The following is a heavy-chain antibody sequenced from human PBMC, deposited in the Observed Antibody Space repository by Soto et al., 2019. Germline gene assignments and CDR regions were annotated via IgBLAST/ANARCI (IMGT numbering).Heavy chain of an antibody. CDR2: ISFDGNYK. V-gene: IGHV3-30*03. CDR1: GLTFSSYG. Sequence: PGGSLRLSCVGSGLTFSSYGMHWVRQAPGKGLEWLAVISFDGNYKYHADSVKGRFTISRDNSKNTVYLQMNSLRLEDTAVYYCARDRTFDYWGQGTLVTVSS. J-gene: IGHJ4*02. CDR3: ARDRTFDY.